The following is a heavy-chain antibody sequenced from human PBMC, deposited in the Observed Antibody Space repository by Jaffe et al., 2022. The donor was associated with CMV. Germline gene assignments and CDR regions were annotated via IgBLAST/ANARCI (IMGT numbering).Heavy chain of an antibody. CDR1: GGTFSSYA. CDR3: ARSPPSYSYYYYYMDV. D-gene: IGHD1-26*01. J-gene: IGHJ6*03. V-gene: IGHV1-69*09. Sequence: QVQLVQSGAEVKKPGSSVKVSCKASGGTFSSYAISWVRQAPGQGLEWMGRIIPILGIANYAQKFQGRVTITADKSTSTAYMELSSLRSEDTAVYYCARSPPSYSYYYYYMDVWGKGTTVTVSS. CDR2: IIPILGIA.